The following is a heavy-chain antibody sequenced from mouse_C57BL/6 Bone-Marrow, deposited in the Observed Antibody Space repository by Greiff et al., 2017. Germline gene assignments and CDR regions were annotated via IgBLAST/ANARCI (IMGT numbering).Heavy chain of an antibody. CDR2: ISNLAYSI. V-gene: IGHV5-15*01. CDR3: ARLGSLYYYAMDY. CDR1: GFTFSDYG. J-gene: IGHJ4*01. Sequence: EVQLVESGGGLVQPGGSLKLSCAASGFTFSDYGMAWVRQAPRKGPEWVAFISNLAYSIYYADTVTGRVTISRETDKNTLYLEMSSLRSEDTAMYYCARLGSLYYYAMDYWGQGTSVTVSS.